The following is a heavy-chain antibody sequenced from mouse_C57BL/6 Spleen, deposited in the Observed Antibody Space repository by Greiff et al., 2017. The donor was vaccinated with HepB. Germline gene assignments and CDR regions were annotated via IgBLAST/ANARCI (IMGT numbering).Heavy chain of an antibody. CDR2: IDPETGGT. J-gene: IGHJ4*01. CDR1: GYTFTDYE. Sequence: QVQLQQSGAELVRPGASVTLSCKASGYTFTDYEMHWVKQTPVHGLEWIGAIDPETGGTAYNQKFKGKAILTADKSSSTAYMELRSLTSEDSAVYYCTRGGSASYAMDYWGQGTSVTVSS. V-gene: IGHV1-15*01. CDR3: TRGGSASYAMDY. D-gene: IGHD1-1*01.